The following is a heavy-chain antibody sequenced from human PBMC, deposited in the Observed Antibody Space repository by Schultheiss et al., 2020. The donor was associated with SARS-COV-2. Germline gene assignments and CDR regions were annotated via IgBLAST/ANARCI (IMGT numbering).Heavy chain of an antibody. CDR2: IDWDDDK. CDR1: GFSLSTSGMC. J-gene: IGHJ4*02. Sequence: SGPTLVKPTQTLTLTCTFSGFSLSTSGMCVSWIRQPPGKALEWLARIDWDDDKYYSTSLKTRLTISKDTSKNKVVLTMTNMDPVDTATYYCAHKGRGSGSFPNWCQGTLVTVAS. V-gene: IGHV2-70*12. CDR3: AHKGRGSGSFPN. D-gene: IGHD3-10*01.